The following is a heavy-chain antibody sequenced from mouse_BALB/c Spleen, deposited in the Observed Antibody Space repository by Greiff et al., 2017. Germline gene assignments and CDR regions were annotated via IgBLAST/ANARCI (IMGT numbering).Heavy chain of an antibody. Sequence: VQLQQSGTVLARPGASVKMSCKASGYSFTSYWMHWVKQRPGQGLEWIGAIYPGNSDTSYNQKFKGKAKLTAVTSASTAYMELSSLTNEDSAVYYCKAWGNYYAMDYGGQGTSVTVSS. CDR3: KAWGNYYAMDY. J-gene: IGHJ4*01. CDR1: GYSFTSYW. V-gene: IGHV1-5*01. D-gene: IGHD2-1*01. CDR2: IYPGNSDT.